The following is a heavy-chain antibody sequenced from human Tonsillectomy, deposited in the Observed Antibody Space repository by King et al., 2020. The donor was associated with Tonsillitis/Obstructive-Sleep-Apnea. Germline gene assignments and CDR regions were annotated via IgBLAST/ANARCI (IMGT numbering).Heavy chain of an antibody. CDR3: ARLGDWSSTSCFYYYGMDV. D-gene: IGHD2-2*01. Sequence: VQLVESGAEVKKPGESLRISCTGSGYSFTSYWISGVRQMPGKGLEWMGRIDPSDSYTNYSPSFQGHVTISADKSISTAYLQWRSLKASDTAMYYCARLGDWSSTSCFYYYGMDVWGQGTTVTVSS. V-gene: IGHV5-10-1*03. CDR2: IDPSDSYT. CDR1: GYSFTSYW. J-gene: IGHJ6*02.